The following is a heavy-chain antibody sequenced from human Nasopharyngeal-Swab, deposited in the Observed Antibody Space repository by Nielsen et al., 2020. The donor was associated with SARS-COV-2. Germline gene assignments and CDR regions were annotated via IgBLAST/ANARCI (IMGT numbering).Heavy chain of an antibody. J-gene: IGHJ6*02. Sequence: GESLKISCVASGFTFSDFGMSWVRQATGKGLEWISRISGSGSYAYYADSVKGRFTVSRDNSKNTLYLQLDSLRAEDTAVYYCARDRGEMATIRGYYYYYGMDVWGQGTTVTVSS. CDR3: ARDRGEMATIRGYYYYYGMDV. D-gene: IGHD5-24*01. CDR2: ISGSGSYA. V-gene: IGHV3-23*01. CDR1: GFTFSDFG.